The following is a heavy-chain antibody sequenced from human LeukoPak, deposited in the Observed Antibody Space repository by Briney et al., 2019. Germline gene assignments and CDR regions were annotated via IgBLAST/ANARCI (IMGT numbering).Heavy chain of an antibody. J-gene: IGHJ3*02. CDR3: ARDGYCSSTSCYFDAFDI. Sequence: ASVKVSCKASGYTFTSYGISWVRQAPGQGLEWMGWISAYNGNTNYAQKLQGRVTMTTDTSTSTAYMELRSLRSDDTAVYYCARDGYCSSTSCYFDAFDIWGQGTMVTVSS. D-gene: IGHD2-2*03. CDR2: ISAYNGNT. V-gene: IGHV1-18*01. CDR1: GYTFTSYG.